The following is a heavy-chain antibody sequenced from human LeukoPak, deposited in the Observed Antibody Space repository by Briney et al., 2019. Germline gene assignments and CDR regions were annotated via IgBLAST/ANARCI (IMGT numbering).Heavy chain of an antibody. Sequence: SETLSLTCTVSGGSISSYYWSWIRQPPGKGLVWIGYIYYSGSTNYNPSLKSRVTISVDTSKNQFSLKLSSVTAADTAVYYCARVDSSSWSEDYWGQGTLVTVSS. V-gene: IGHV4-59*01. CDR2: IYYSGST. D-gene: IGHD6-13*01. CDR3: ARVDSSSWSEDY. J-gene: IGHJ4*02. CDR1: GGSISSYY.